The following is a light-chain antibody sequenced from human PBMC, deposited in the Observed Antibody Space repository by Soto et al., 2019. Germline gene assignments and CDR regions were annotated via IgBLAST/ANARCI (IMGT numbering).Light chain of an antibody. J-gene: IGKJ3*01. CDR2: DAS. Sequence: EIVLTQSPATLSLSPGERATLSCRASQSVSSYLAWYQQKPGQAPRLLIYDASNRATGIPARFSGSGSGTDFTLTISSLDPEDFAVYYCQHRSNWPSFGPGTKVDIK. CDR3: QHRSNWPS. V-gene: IGKV3-11*01. CDR1: QSVSSY.